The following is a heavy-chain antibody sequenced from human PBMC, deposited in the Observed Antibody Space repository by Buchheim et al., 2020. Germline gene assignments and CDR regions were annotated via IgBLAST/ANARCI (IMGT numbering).Heavy chain of an antibody. J-gene: IGHJ6*02. CDR2: ISYDGSNK. Sequence: QVQLVESGGGVVQPGRSLRLSCAASGFTFSSYAMHWVRQAPGKGLEWVAVISYDGSNKYYADSVKGRFTISRDNSKNTLYLQMNSLRAEETAVYYCARDWYGGNSDPGYYYYGMDVWGQGTT. CDR1: GFTFSSYA. V-gene: IGHV3-30-3*01. CDR3: ARDWYGGNSDPGYYYYGMDV. D-gene: IGHD4-23*01.